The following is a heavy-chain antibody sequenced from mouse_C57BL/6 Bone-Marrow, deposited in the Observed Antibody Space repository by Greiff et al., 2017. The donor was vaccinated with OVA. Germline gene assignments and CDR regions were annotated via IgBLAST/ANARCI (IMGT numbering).Heavy chain of an antibody. CDR2: IDPSDSYT. Sequence: VQLQQPGAELVMPGASVKLSCKASGYTFTSYWMHWVKQRPGQGLEWIGEIDPSDSYTHYNQKFKGKSTLTVDKSSSTAYMQLSSLTSEDSAVYYCAREDYGSRYYFDYWGQGTTLTVSS. D-gene: IGHD1-1*01. CDR3: AREDYGSRYYFDY. V-gene: IGHV1-69*01. CDR1: GYTFTSYW. J-gene: IGHJ2*01.